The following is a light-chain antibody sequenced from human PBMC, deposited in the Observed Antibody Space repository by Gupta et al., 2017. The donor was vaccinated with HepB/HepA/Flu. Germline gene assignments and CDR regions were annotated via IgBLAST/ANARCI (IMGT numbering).Light chain of an antibody. J-gene: IGKJ4*01. Sequence: EIVLTQSPGTLSLSPGERATLSCRASQSVSSNYLAWYQQKPGQAPRLLIYGASGRATGIPDRFSGSGSGTDFTLTISRLEPEDFAVYYCQQYGSLLTFGGGTKVEIK. CDR1: QSVSSNY. V-gene: IGKV3-20*01. CDR3: QQYGSLLT. CDR2: GAS.